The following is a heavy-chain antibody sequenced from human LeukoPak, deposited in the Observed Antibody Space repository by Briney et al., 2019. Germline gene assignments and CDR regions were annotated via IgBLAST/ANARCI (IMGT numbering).Heavy chain of an antibody. CDR2: IYYSGST. CDR1: GGSISSYY. Sequence: SETPSLTCTVSGGSISSYYWSWIRQPPGKGLEWIGYIYYSGSTNYNPSLKSRVTISVDTSKNQFSLKLSSVTAADTAVYYCASGYSYGFYYYYYMDVWGKGTTVTVSS. J-gene: IGHJ6*03. D-gene: IGHD5-18*01. V-gene: IGHV4-59*01. CDR3: ASGYSYGFYYYYYMDV.